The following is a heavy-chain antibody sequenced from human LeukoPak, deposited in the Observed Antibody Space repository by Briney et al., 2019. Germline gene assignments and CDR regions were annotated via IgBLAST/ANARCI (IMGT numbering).Heavy chain of an antibody. V-gene: IGHV3-33*01. J-gene: IGHJ4*02. CDR2: IWYDGSNK. CDR3: ARSHTLDRTTKYYFDY. D-gene: IGHD4-17*01. Sequence: PGGSLRLSCAASGFTFSSYGMHWVRQAPGKGLEWVAVIWYDGSNKYYADSVKGRFTISRDNSKNTLYLQMNSLRAEDTAVYYCARSHTLDRTTKYYFDYWGQGTLVTVSS. CDR1: GFTFSSYG.